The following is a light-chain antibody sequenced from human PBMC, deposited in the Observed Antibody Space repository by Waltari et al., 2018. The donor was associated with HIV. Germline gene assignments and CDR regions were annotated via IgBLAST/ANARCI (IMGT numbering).Light chain of an antibody. CDR2: GAS. J-gene: IGKJ1*01. V-gene: IGKV3-15*01. Sequence: EIVMTQSPATLSVSPGERATLFCRASQSVSSNLAWYQQRPGQAPRLLIYGASTRATGIPARFSGSGSGTEFTLTISSLQSEDFAVYYCQQCNNWPRTFGQGTKVEIK. CDR1: QSVSSN. CDR3: QQCNNWPRT.